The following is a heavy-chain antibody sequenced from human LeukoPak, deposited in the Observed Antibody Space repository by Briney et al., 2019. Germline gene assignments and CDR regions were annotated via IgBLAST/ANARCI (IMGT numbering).Heavy chain of an antibody. J-gene: IGHJ4*02. V-gene: IGHV3-21*04. CDR1: GFTFSSYS. D-gene: IGHD1-26*01. Sequence: KPGGSLRLSCAASGFTFSSYSMNWVRQAPGKGLEWVSSISSSSSYIYYADSVKGRFTISRDNAKNSLYLQMNSLRAEDTAVYYCARQVVGATPYYFDYWGQGTLVTVSS. CDR3: ARQVVGATPYYFDY. CDR2: ISSSSSYI.